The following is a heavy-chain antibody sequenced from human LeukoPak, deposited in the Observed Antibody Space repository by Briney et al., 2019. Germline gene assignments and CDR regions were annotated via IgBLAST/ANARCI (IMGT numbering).Heavy chain of an antibody. J-gene: IGHJ4*02. CDR1: GGSFSGYY. CDR2: INHSGST. D-gene: IGHD3-22*01. CDR3: ARSRIVVVITTSLLFDY. V-gene: IGHV4-34*01. Sequence: PSETLSLTCAVYGGSFSGYYWSWIRQPPGKGLEWIGEINHSGSTNYNPSLKSRVTISVDTSKNQFSLKLSSVTAADTAVYYCARSRIVVVITTSLLFDYWGQGTLVTVSS.